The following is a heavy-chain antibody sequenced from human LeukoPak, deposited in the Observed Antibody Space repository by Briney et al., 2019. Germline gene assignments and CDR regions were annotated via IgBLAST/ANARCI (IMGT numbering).Heavy chain of an antibody. J-gene: IGHJ5*02. CDR3: ARAKYYYDSSGYFVPNWFDP. V-gene: IGHV1-18*01. D-gene: IGHD3-22*01. CDR1: GYTFTIYG. Sequence: ASVKVSCKASGYTFTIYGISWVRQAPGQGLEWMGWISAYNGNTNYAQKLQGRVTMTTDTSTSTAYMELRSLRSDDTAVYYCARAKYYYDSSGYFVPNWFDPWGQGTLVTVSS. CDR2: ISAYNGNT.